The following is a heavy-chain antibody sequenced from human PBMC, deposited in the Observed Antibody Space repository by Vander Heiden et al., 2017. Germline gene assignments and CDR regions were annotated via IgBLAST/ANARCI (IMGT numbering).Heavy chain of an antibody. Sequence: EVQLVASGGGLVKPGGSLRLACSASAFNFSSYTMNWVRQAPGKGLEWVSSISSSGGFINYADSLKGRFTISRDNAKNSLFLQMNSLSAEDTGVYYCASEPDGDYIWYFDLCGRGTLVTVSS. D-gene: IGHD4-17*01. CDR1: AFNFSSYT. V-gene: IGHV3-21*01. J-gene: IGHJ2*01. CDR3: ASEPDGDYIWYFDL. CDR2: ISSSGGFI.